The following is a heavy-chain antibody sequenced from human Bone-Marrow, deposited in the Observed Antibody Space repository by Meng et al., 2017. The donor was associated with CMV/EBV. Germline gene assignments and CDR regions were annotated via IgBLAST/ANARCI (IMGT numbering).Heavy chain of an antibody. CDR3: ARGGLYINGPPDAYDL. V-gene: IGHV3-48*04. D-gene: IGHD2-8*01. J-gene: IGHJ3*01. CDR2: INVYGSSM. Sequence: GESLKISCAAYGLTFSHDSMNWVRHAPGKGLEWVSYINVYGSSMYYTDSVKGRFTISRDNAKSSLCLQISSLRVEDTAVYYCARGGLYINGPPDAYDLWGQGTMVTVSS. CDR1: GLTFSHDS.